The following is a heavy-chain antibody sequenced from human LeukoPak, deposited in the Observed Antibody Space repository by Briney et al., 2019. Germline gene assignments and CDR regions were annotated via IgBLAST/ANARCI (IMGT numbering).Heavy chain of an antibody. CDR2: ISRTGGAV. D-gene: IGHD2-8*01. Sequence: PGRTLRLSCAASGFTFNQHSMSWIRQAPRTGLDWLSYISRTGGAVHYADSVEGRFTISRDNARNSLSLQMNGLRADDTAVYFCARGSSLIGGFDYWGRGTLVTVSS. CDR3: ARGSSLIGGFDY. J-gene: IGHJ4*02. V-gene: IGHV3-11*01. CDR1: GFTFNQHS.